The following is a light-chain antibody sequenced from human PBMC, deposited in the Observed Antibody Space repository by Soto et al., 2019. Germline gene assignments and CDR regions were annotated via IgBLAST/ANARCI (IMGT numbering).Light chain of an antibody. CDR1: SSNIGSNT. CDR2: SNN. V-gene: IGLV1-44*01. Sequence: QSVLTQPPSASGTPGRRVVISCSGSSSNIGSNTVNWYQQLPGTAPKLLIYSNNHRPSGVPDRFSGSKSGTSASLAISGLQSDDESDYYCAAWDDSLNGYVFATGTNFTVL. CDR3: AAWDDSLNGYV. J-gene: IGLJ1*01.